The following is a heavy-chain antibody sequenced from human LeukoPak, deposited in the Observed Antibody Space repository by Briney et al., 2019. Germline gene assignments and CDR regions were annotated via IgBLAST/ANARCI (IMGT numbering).Heavy chain of an antibody. Sequence: SETLSLTCAVSSGSISSSNWWSWVRQPPGKGLEWIGEINHSGNTHYNPSLKSRVTISVDRSDNQFSLKLSSVTAADTAVYYCARSTYYDYVWGSYRYPRPYYFDYWGQGTLVTVSS. CDR3: ARSTYYDYVWGSYRYPRPYYFDY. V-gene: IGHV4-4*02. D-gene: IGHD3-16*02. CDR1: SGSISSSNW. CDR2: INHSGNT. J-gene: IGHJ4*02.